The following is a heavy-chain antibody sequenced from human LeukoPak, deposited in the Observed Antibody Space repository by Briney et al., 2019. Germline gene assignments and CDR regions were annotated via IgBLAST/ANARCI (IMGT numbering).Heavy chain of an antibody. CDR3: ARGQGYCSSTSCYLWFDP. D-gene: IGHD2-2*01. CDR2: ISSSGSTI. V-gene: IGHV3-11*01. J-gene: IGHJ5*02. Sequence: GGSLRLSCAASGFTFSSYAMSWIRQAPGKGLEWVSYISSSGSTIYYADSVKGRFTISRDNAKNSLYLQMNSLRAEDTAVYYCARGQGYCSSTSCYLWFDPWGQGTLVTVSS. CDR1: GFTFSSYA.